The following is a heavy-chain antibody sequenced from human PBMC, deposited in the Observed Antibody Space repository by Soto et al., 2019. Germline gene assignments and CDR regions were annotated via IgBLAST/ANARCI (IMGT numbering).Heavy chain of an antibody. V-gene: IGHV3-30-3*01. J-gene: IGHJ4*02. D-gene: IGHD3-10*01. CDR1: GFTFSSYA. CDR3: AREGTYGSGSHDY. Sequence: LRLSCAASGFTFSSYAMHWVRQAPGKGLEWVAVISYDGSNKYYADSVKGRFTISRDNSKNTLYLQMNSLRAEDTAVYYCAREGTYGSGSHDYWGQGTLVTVSS. CDR2: ISYDGSNK.